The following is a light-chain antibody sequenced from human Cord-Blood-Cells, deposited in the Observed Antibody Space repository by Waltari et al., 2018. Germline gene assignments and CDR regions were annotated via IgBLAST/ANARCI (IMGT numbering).Light chain of an antibody. CDR1: QSVSSN. CDR2: GAS. CDR3: QQYNNRRT. V-gene: IGKV3-15*01. Sequence: EIVMTQSPATLSVSPGERATRSCRASQSVSSNLAWYQQKPGQAPRLLIYGASTRATGIPARFSGSGSGTEFTLTISSLQSEDFAVYYCQQYNNRRTFGQGTKVEIK. J-gene: IGKJ1*01.